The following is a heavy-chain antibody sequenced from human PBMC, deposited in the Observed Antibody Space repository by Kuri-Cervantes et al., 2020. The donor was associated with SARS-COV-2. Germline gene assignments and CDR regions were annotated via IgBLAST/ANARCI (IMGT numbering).Heavy chain of an antibody. CDR2: ISAYNCNT. CDR1: GYTFTSYG. J-gene: IGHJ6*02. D-gene: IGHD1-1*01. Sequence: ASVKVSCKASGYTFTSYGISWVRQAPGQGLEWMGWISAYNCNTNYAQKLQGRVTMTRNTSLSTAYMELSSLRSEDTAVYYCARVLTIDWNDPLGYYYYGMDVWGQGTTVTVSS. V-gene: IGHV1-18*01. CDR3: ARVLTIDWNDPLGYYYYGMDV.